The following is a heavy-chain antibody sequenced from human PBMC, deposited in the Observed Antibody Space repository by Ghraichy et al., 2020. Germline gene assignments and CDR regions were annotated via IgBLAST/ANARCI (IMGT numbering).Heavy chain of an antibody. J-gene: IGHJ6*02. CDR1: GGSISSYY. Sequence: SETLSLTCTVSGGSISSYYWSWIRQPPGKGLEWIGYIYYSGSTNYNPSLKSRVTISVDTSKNQFSLKLSSVTAADTAVYYCARLTTVPYVDTAMGYYYGMDVWGQGTTVTVSS. D-gene: IGHD5-18*01. CDR2: IYYSGST. V-gene: IGHV4-59*08. CDR3: ARLTTVPYVDTAMGYYYGMDV.